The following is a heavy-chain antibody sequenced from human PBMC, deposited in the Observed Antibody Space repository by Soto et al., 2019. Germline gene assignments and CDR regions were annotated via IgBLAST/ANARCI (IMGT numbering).Heavy chain of an antibody. D-gene: IGHD3-22*01. CDR1: GGSISSSSYY. Sequence: SETLSLTCTVSGGSISSSSYYGDRIRQPQGKGLEWIGSIYYRGSTYYNPSLKSRVTISVDTSKNQFSLKLSSVTAADTAVYYGARHKYNSSGPSAHWGQATLVTGSA. J-gene: IGHJ4*02. CDR2: IYYRGST. V-gene: IGHV4-39*01. CDR3: ARHKYNSSGPSAH.